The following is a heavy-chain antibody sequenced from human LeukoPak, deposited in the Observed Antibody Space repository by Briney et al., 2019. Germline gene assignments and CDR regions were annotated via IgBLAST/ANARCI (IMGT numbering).Heavy chain of an antibody. V-gene: IGHV1-69*13. Sequence: SVKVSCKASGGTFSSYAISWVRQAPGQGLEWMGGIIPIFGTANYAQKFQGRVTITADESTSTAYMELSSLRSEDTAVYYCAREYYYDSSGYSFIFGVWGQGTMVTISS. CDR1: GGTFSSYA. J-gene: IGHJ3*01. CDR3: AREYYYDSSGYSFIFGV. CDR2: IIPIFGTA. D-gene: IGHD3-22*01.